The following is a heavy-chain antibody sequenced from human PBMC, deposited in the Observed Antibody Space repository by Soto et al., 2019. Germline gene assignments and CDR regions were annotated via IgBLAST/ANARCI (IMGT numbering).Heavy chain of an antibody. D-gene: IGHD6-19*01. CDR3: TDMRGQWLPRD. V-gene: IGHV4-59*04. Sequence: PSETLSLTCTVSGGSISPYYWGWIRQPPGKGLEWIGNIYYSGTSYSYPSLKGRVTMSVDTSKNQFSMRLSSVTAADTAVYYCTDMRGQWLPRDWGRGIMVTVSS. J-gene: IGHJ4*02. CDR2: IYYSGTS. CDR1: GGSISPYY.